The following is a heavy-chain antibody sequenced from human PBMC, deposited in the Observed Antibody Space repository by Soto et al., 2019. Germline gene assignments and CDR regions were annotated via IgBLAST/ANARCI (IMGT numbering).Heavy chain of an antibody. D-gene: IGHD3-22*01. CDR3: ARDDKSYGMDV. CDR2: IYYSGST. J-gene: IGHJ6*02. CDR1: VGSVSSYY. Sequence: SETLSLTCTVSVGSVSSYYWSWIRQPPGKGLEWIGYIYYSGSTNYNPSLKSRVTISVDTSKNQFSLKLSSVTAADTAVYYCARDDKSYGMDVWGQGTTVTVSS. V-gene: IGHV4-59*02.